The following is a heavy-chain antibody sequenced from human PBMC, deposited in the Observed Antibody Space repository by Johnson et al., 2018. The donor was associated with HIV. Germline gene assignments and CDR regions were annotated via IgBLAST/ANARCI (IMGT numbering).Heavy chain of an antibody. V-gene: IGHV3-30*03. J-gene: IGHJ3*02. CDR1: GFTFSSYG. Sequence: VQLVESGGGVVQPGRSLRLSCAASGFTFSSYGMHWVRQAPGKGLEWVAVISYDGSNKYYAYSVKGRFTISRDNSKNTLYLQMKSLRVEDTAVYYCARSPETGDRLWRAFDIWGHGTMVTVSS. CDR2: ISYDGSNK. CDR3: ARSPETGDRLWRAFDI. D-gene: IGHD4-17*01.